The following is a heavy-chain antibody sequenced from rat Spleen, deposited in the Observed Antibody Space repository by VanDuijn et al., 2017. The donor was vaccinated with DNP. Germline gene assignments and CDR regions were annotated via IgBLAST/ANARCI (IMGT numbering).Heavy chain of an antibody. CDR2: IGSDGYAP. J-gene: IGHJ2*01. Sequence: EVQLVESGGGLVQPGRSLKLSCAASGFTFSNYAMAWVRQAPTKGLEWVAYIGSDGYAPYYGDSVKGRFTISRDNAKSTLYLQMNSLRSEDMATYYCIRWNSGHFDYWGQGVMVTVSS. V-gene: IGHV5-27*01. CDR3: IRWNSGHFDY. D-gene: IGHD4-3*01. CDR1: GFTFSNYA.